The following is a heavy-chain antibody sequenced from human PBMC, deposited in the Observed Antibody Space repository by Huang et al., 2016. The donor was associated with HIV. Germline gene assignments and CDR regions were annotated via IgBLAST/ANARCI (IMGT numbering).Heavy chain of an antibody. Sequence: VQLLESGGGLVQPGGSRRLSCAAFGFTFSSYAMSWVRPAPGKGLEWVSTISGSGGSTYHADSGKGRFTTSRDNSENMLDLQMHTLRAEDTAVYYCAKGEFVGESYFDQWGQGTLVTVSS. J-gene: IGHJ4*02. V-gene: IGHV3-23*01. D-gene: IGHD3-10*01. CDR3: AKGEFVGESYFDQ. CDR2: ISGSGGST. CDR1: GFTFSSYA.